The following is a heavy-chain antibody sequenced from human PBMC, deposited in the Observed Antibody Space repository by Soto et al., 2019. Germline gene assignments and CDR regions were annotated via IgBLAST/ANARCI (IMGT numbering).Heavy chain of an antibody. J-gene: IGHJ4*02. CDR2: LWYDGSSK. CDR3: ARDLSGPLDY. Sequence: QVQLAESGGGVVQPGRSLTLSCTASGFIFSNYAMHWVRQAPGKGLEWVAALWYDGSSKYYADSVKGRFTISRDNSKNTLSLQMTSLRAEDTAVYYCARDLSGPLDYWGQGNLVTVSS. D-gene: IGHD3-16*02. CDR1: GFIFSNYA. V-gene: IGHV3-33*01.